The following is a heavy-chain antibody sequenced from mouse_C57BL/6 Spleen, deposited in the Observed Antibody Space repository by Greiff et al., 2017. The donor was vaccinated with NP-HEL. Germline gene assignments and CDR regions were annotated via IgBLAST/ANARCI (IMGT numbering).Heavy chain of an antibody. Sequence: VQLQQSGAELVKPGASVKMSCKASGYTFTSYWITWVKQRPGQGLEWIGDIYPGSGSTNYNEKFKSKATLTVDTSSSTAYMQLSSLTSEDSAVYYCARGEYYGGSYDFAYWGQGTLVTVSA. CDR3: ARGEYYGGSYDFAY. V-gene: IGHV1-55*01. CDR2: IYPGSGST. CDR1: GYTFTSYW. D-gene: IGHD1-1*01. J-gene: IGHJ3*01.